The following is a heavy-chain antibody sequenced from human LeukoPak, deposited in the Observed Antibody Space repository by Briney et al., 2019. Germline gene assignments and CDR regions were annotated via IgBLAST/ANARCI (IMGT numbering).Heavy chain of an antibody. V-gene: IGHV3-21*01. CDR3: ARDSHGSWIRGGAFDI. Sequence: GGPLRLSCAASGFTFSSYSMNWVRQAPRRGLEWVSSVSSSSSYIYYADSVKGRFTISRDNSKNTLYLQMNSLRAEDTAAYYCARDSHGSWIRGGAFDIWGQGTMVTVSS. CDR2: VSSSSSYI. J-gene: IGHJ3*02. CDR1: GFTFSSYS. D-gene: IGHD6-13*01.